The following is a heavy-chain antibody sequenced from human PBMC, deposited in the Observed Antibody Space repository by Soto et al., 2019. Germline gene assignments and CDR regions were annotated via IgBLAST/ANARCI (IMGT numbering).Heavy chain of an antibody. J-gene: IGHJ4*02. V-gene: IGHV3-33*01. D-gene: IGHD3-22*01. Sequence: PGGSLRLSCAASGFTFSSYGMHWVRQAPGKGLEWVAVIWYDGSNKYYADSVKGRFTISRDNSKNTLYLQMNSLRAEDTAVYYCARGLYSSGYRNYDPFDYWGQGTLVTVSS. CDR1: GFTFSSYG. CDR3: ARGLYSSGYRNYDPFDY. CDR2: IWYDGSNK.